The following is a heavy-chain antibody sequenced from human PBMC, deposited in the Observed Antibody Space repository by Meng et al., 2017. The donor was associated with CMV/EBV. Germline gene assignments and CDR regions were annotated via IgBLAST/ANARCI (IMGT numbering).Heavy chain of an antibody. D-gene: IGHD3-22*01. V-gene: IGHV3-30-3*01. CDR3: ASLVGVINTSWFDP. J-gene: IGHJ5*02. CDR1: GFTFSSYA. CDR2: ISYDGSNK. Sequence: GGSLRLSCAASGFTFSSYAMHWVRQAPGKGLEWVAVISYDGSNKYYADSVKGRFTISRENSKNTPYLQMDSLRAEDTAVYYCASLVGVINTSWFDPWGQGTLVTVSS.